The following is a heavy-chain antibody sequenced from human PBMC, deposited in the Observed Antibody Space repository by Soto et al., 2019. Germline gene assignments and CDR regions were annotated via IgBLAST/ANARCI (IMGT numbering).Heavy chain of an antibody. CDR1: GDSLTRNY. CDR3: ARTLSGGFDY. Sequence: QVQLQESGPGLVKPSETLSLTCTVSGDSLTRNYWSWIRQPPGKGPEWLAYIHNGRSTNYNPSLMSRVSISLDTSKSQFSLNLNSVTAADTAVYYCARTLSGGFDYWGQGTLVTVSS. CDR2: IHNGRST. J-gene: IGHJ4*02. V-gene: IGHV4-59*01.